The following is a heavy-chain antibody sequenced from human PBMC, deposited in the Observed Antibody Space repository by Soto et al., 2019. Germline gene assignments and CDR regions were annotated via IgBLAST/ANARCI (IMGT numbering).Heavy chain of an antibody. Sequence: SVKVSCKASGGTFSSYAISWVRQAPGQGLEWMGGIIPIFGTANYAQKFQGRVTITADESTSTAYMELSSLRSEDTAVYYCARGRSSSGYYYYYYGMDVWGQGTTVTSP. CDR3: ARGRSSSGYYYYYYGMDV. D-gene: IGHD3-22*01. J-gene: IGHJ6*02. V-gene: IGHV1-69*13. CDR2: IIPIFGTA. CDR1: GGTFSSYA.